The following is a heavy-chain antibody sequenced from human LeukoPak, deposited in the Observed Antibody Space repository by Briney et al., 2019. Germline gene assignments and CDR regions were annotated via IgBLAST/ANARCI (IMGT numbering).Heavy chain of an antibody. CDR2: IYYSGST. D-gene: IGHD6-13*01. CDR3: AREIAAVFGMDV. CDR1: GGSISSYY. Sequence: PSETLSLTCTVSGGSISSYYWSWIRQPPGKGLEWIGYIYYSGSTNYNPSLKSRVTISVDTSKNQFSLKLSSVTAADTAVYYCAREIAAVFGMDVWGQGTTVTVSS. V-gene: IGHV4-59*12. J-gene: IGHJ6*02.